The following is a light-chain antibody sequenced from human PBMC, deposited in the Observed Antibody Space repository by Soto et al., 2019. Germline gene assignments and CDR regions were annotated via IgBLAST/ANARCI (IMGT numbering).Light chain of an antibody. V-gene: IGKV1-5*01. CDR3: QQYKNYPFT. CDR2: DAS. CDR1: QSINSW. J-gene: IGKJ3*01. Sequence: DIHMTQSPSTLSASLGDRVSITCRASQSINSWLAWYQQKPGKAPKLLIYDASSLQSGVPSRFSGSESGAEFTLTNSGLQPDDFATYYCQQYKNYPFTFGPGTKV.